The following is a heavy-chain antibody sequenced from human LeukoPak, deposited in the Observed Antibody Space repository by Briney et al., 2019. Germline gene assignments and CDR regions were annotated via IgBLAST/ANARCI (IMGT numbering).Heavy chain of an antibody. CDR3: VRDGATRLEFDY. V-gene: IGHV3-21*01. D-gene: IGHD4/OR15-4a*01. CDR1: GFTFNNYS. J-gene: IGHJ4*02. Sequence: GGSLRLSCAASGFTFNNYSMNWVRRAPGKGLEWVSSISAGSTYIHYADSVKGRFTISRDNARNSLFMQMNSLRAEDTAVYYCVRDGATRLEFDYWGQGTLVTVSS. CDR2: ISAGSTYI.